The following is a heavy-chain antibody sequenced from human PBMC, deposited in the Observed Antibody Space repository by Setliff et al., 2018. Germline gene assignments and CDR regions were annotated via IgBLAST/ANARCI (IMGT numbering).Heavy chain of an antibody. CDR1: RRTVYY. Sequence: PSETLSLTCTRRTVYYWGWVRQSPGKGPEWVASIRDRGNTAYNPSLRSRLTISIDTSENQFSMKLISVTAADTAVYYCVRDLSGGQALWGQGTMVTVSS. CDR2: IRDRGNT. V-gene: IGHV4-39*07. CDR3: VRDLSGGQAL. D-gene: IGHD1-26*01. J-gene: IGHJ3*01.